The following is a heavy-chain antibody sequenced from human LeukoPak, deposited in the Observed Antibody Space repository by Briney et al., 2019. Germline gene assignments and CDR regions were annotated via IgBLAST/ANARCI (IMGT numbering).Heavy chain of an antibody. J-gene: IGHJ6*03. D-gene: IGHD3-3*01. CDR3: ARHRYGGGYDFWSGYSDYYYMDV. CDR2: IYPGDSDT. V-gene: IGHV5-51*01. Sequence: GESLKISCKCSGYSFTSYCIGWVRQRPGKGLEWMGIIYPGDSDTRYSPSSQGQFTISADKSISTAYLQWSRLKASATAMSYCARHRYGGGYDFWSGYSDYYYMDVWGKGTTVTVSS. CDR1: GYSFTSYC.